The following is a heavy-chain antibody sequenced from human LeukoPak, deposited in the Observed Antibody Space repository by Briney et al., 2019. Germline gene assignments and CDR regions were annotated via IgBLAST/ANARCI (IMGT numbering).Heavy chain of an antibody. CDR2: IYTSGST. CDR1: GGSISSGSYY. V-gene: IGHV4-61*02. D-gene: IGHD6-19*01. Sequence: SETLSLTCTVSGGSISSGSYYWSWIRQPAGKGLEWIGRIYTSGSTNYNPSLKSRVTISVDTSKNQFSLKLSSVTAADTAVYYCARETRQWLSPIDPWGQGTLVTVSS. CDR3: ARETRQWLSPIDP. J-gene: IGHJ5*02.